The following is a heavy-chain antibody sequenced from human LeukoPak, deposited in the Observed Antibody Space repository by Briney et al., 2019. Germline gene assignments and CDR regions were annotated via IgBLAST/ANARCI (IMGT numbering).Heavy chain of an antibody. CDR2: ISGSGGST. Sequence: PGGSLRLSCAASGFTFSSYAMSWVRQAPGKGLEWVSAISGSGGSTYYADSVKGRFTISRDNSKNTLYLQMNSLRAEDTAVYYCAKDKEWLVLGALDYWGQGTLVTVSS. CDR3: AKDKEWLVLGALDY. D-gene: IGHD6-19*01. V-gene: IGHV3-23*01. J-gene: IGHJ4*02. CDR1: GFTFSSYA.